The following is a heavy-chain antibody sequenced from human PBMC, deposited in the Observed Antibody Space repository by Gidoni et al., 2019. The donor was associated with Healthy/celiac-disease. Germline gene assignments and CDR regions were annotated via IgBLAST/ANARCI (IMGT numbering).Heavy chain of an antibody. CDR2: ISYDGSNK. Sequence: QVQLVESGGGVVQPGRSLRLSCAASGFTFSSYGMHWVRQAPGKGLEWVAVISYDGSNKYYADSVKGRFTISRDNSKNTLYLQMNSLRAEDTAVYYCAKDPTLYYGSGSYYRTPYFDYWGQGTLVTVSS. CDR3: AKDPTLYYGSGSYYRTPYFDY. J-gene: IGHJ4*02. V-gene: IGHV3-30*18. CDR1: GFTFSSYG. D-gene: IGHD3-10*01.